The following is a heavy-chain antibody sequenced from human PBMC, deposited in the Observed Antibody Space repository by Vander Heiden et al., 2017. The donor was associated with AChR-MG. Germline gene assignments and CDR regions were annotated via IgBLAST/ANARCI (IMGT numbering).Heavy chain of an antibody. CDR2: ISYDGSNK. V-gene: IGHV3-30*03. CDR1: GFTFSSYG. Sequence: QVQLVESGGGVVQPGRSLRLSCAASGFTFSSYGMHWVRQAPGKGLEWVAVISYDGSNKYYADSVKGRFTISRDNSKNTLYLQMNSLRAEDTAVYYCVLTTVTTDYFDYWGQGTLVTVS. D-gene: IGHD4-4*01. CDR3: VLTTVTTDYFDY. J-gene: IGHJ4*02.